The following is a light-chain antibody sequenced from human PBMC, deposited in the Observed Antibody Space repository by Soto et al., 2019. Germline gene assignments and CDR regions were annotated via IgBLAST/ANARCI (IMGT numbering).Light chain of an antibody. CDR2: GVT. V-gene: IGLV2-14*03. CDR1: HNDIGTYDY. Sequence: QSALTQPTSVSGSPGQSITISCTGNHNDIGTYDYVSWYQQHPGRAPRLLIHGVTTRPSGISDRFSASKSGLTASLTISGLQPVDEADYYCSSFTSNRIYVFGPGTKVTVL. J-gene: IGLJ1*01. CDR3: SSFTSNRIYV.